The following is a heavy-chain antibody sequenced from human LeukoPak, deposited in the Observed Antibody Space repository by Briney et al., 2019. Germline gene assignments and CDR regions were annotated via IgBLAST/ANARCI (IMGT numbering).Heavy chain of an antibody. D-gene: IGHD1-26*01. J-gene: IGHJ2*01. V-gene: IGHV4-59*02. CDR2: IYYSGTT. CDR3: VRRQWELQYFDL. Sequence: SETLSLTCSVSGGSVTSYYWSWIRQPPGKGLEWIANIYYSGTTDYNPSLKSRVTISLDTSKSQFSLKLTSVTAADTVVYYCVRRQWELQYFDLWGRGTLVAVSS. CDR1: GGSVTSYY.